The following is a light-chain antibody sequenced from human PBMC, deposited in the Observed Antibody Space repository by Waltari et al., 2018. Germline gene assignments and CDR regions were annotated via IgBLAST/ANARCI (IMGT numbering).Light chain of an antibody. Sequence: DIQMTQSPSSLSASVGDRVTITCHESHDISNYLNWYQQKPGKAPKLLINDASNLETGVPSRVSGSGSGTDFSFPISSLQPEDIATYYCQQFDNLVYTFGQGTKLEIK. CDR3: QQFDNLVYT. J-gene: IGKJ2*01. CDR1: HDISNY. V-gene: IGKV1-33*01. CDR2: DAS.